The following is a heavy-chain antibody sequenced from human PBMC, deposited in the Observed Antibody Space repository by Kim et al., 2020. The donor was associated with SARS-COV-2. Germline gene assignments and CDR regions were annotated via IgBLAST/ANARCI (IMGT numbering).Heavy chain of an antibody. D-gene: IGHD3-22*01. CDR3: ARDGAYYGVAAFDI. CDR2: INTNTGNP. V-gene: IGHV7-4-1*02. Sequence: ASVKVSCKASGYTFTSYAMNWVRQAPGQGLEWMGWINTNTGNPTYAQGFTGRFVFSLDTSVSTAYLQISSLKAEDTAVYYCARDGAYYGVAAFDIWGQGTMVTVSS. CDR1: GYTFTSYA. J-gene: IGHJ3*02.